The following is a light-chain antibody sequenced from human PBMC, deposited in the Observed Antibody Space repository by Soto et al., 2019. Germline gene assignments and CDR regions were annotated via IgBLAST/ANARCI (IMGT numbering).Light chain of an antibody. V-gene: IGKV1-5*01. CDR2: DAS. Sequence: DIQMTQSPSSLSASVGDRVTITCRASQGISTYLIWYQQKPGKAPKLLIYDASSLESGVPSRFSGSGSGTEFTLTISSLQPDDFATYYCQQYNSYSWTFGQGTKVDIK. J-gene: IGKJ1*01. CDR1: QGISTY. CDR3: QQYNSYSWT.